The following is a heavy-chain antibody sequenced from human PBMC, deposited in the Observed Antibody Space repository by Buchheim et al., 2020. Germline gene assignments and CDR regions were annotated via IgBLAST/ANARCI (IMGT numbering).Heavy chain of an antibody. D-gene: IGHD4-17*01. Sequence: QVQLQESGPGLVKPSETLSLTCTVSGGSICSYYWSWIRQPPGKGLEWIGDIYYSGSTNYNPPLKSRVTISVDTPKKQFSLTLSSVTAADTAVYYCARGDYGDWFDPWGQGTL. J-gene: IGHJ5*02. V-gene: IGHV4-59*01. CDR3: ARGDYGDWFDP. CDR1: GGSICSYY. CDR2: IYYSGST.